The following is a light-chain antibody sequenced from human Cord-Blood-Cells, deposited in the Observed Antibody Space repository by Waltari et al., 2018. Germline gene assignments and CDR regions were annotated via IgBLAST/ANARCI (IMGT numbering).Light chain of an antibody. CDR3: QQFNSYPMATFT. Sequence: IQLTQSPSSLSASVGDRVTITYRASQGISSALAWYQQKPGKAPKLLIYDASSLESGVPSMFSGSGSGTDFTLTISSLQPEDFATYYCQQFNSYPMATFTFGPGTKVDIK. J-gene: IGKJ3*01. V-gene: IGKV1-13*02. CDR1: QGISSA. CDR2: DAS.